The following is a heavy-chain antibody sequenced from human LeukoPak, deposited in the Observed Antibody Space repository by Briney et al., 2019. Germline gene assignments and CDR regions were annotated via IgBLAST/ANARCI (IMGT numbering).Heavy chain of an antibody. CDR3: ARDRAATQDWVEFDP. CDR2: IRGSGET. CDR1: GFSVSNYY. D-gene: IGHD3/OR15-3a*01. Sequence: GGSLRLSCAVSGFSVSNYYMNWVRRAPGKGLEWVSLIRGSGETFYADSVKGRFTISGDDSKNTVHLQMNSLRVEDTADYFCARDRAATQDWVEFDPWGQGTLVTVSS. V-gene: IGHV3-66*03. J-gene: IGHJ5*02.